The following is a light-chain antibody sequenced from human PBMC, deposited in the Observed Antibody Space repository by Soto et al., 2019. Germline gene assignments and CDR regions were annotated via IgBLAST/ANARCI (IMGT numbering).Light chain of an antibody. J-gene: IGKJ5*01. V-gene: IGKV3-20*01. CDR2: DAS. CDR1: LTVRNNY. Sequence: EIGLTKKKSTQSFSPRERGTRSCRASLTVRNNYLAWYQQKPGQAPRLLIYDASSRATGIPDRFSGSGSGTDFTLTISRLEPEDFAVYYCPQYPSLPVPFGQLTLPEIK. CDR3: PQYPSLPVP.